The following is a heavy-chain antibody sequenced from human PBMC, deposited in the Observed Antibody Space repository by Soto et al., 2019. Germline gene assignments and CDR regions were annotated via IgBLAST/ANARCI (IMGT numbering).Heavy chain of an antibody. Sequence: QVQLVQSGAEVKKPGSSVKVSCKASGGTFSSYAISWVRQAPGQGLEWMGGIIPSFGTTNYAQKFQGRVTITADESTSTAYMELSRLRSEDTAVFYCARSRRSVGVYFDYWGQGTLVTVSS. D-gene: IGHD1-26*01. V-gene: IGHV1-69*01. CDR3: ARSRRSVGVYFDY. J-gene: IGHJ4*02. CDR1: GGTFSSYA. CDR2: IIPSFGTT.